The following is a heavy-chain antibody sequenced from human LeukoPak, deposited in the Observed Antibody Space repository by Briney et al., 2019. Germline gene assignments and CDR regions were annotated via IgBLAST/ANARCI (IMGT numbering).Heavy chain of an antibody. D-gene: IGHD3-3*01. Sequence: GGSLRLSCAASGFTFGSYSMTWVRQAPGKGLEWLSYISSSGHTTYYADSVKGRFTISRDNAENSLYLQMNSLTDEDTAVYHCARGALPSRHDFWGGYYRNLHYLDYWGQGTLVTVSS. CDR3: ARGALPSRHDFWGGYYRNLHYLDY. CDR2: ISSSGHTT. V-gene: IGHV3-48*02. CDR1: GFTFGSYS. J-gene: IGHJ4*02.